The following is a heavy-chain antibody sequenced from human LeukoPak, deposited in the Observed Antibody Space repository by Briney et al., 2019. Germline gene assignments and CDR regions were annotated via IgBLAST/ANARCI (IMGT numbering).Heavy chain of an antibody. D-gene: IGHD2-15*01. V-gene: IGHV1-2*02. CDR3: ARDKYWSGGSCYDY. J-gene: IGHJ4*02. CDR1: GYTFTGYY. Sequence: ASVKVSCKASGYTFTGYYMHWVRQAPGQGLGWMGWINPNSGGTNYAQKLQGRVTMTRDTSISTAYMELSWLRSDDTAVYYCARDKYWSGGSCYDYWGQGTLVAVSS. CDR2: INPNSGGT.